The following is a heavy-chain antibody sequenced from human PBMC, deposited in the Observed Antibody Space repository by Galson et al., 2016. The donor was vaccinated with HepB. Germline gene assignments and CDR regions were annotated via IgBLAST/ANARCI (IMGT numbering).Heavy chain of an antibody. Sequence: SVKVSCKASGYTFTSYAINWVRQAPGQGLEWMGWNNIFNGDAKYAQKFQDRVTLTTDKSTNTAYMELRRLTSDDTAVYFCARPLYYYDTSGLGYWGQGTLGTVSS. J-gene: IGHJ4*02. CDR2: NNIFNGDA. CDR1: GYTFTSYA. CDR3: ARPLYYYDTSGLGY. D-gene: IGHD3-22*01. V-gene: IGHV1-18*01.